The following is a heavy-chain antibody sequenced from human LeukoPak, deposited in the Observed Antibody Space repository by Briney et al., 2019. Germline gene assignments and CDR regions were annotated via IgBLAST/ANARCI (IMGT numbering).Heavy chain of an antibody. CDR3: ARGGRWYHALYGMDV. CDR2: ISGSGGST. CDR1: GFTFSSYA. J-gene: IGHJ6*02. Sequence: PGGSLRLSCAASGFTFSSYAMSWVRQAPGKGLEWVSAISGSGGSTYYADSVKGRFTISRDNSKNTLYLQMNSLRAEDTAVYYCARGGRWYHALYGMDVWGQGTTVTVSS. V-gene: IGHV3-23*01. D-gene: IGHD6-13*01.